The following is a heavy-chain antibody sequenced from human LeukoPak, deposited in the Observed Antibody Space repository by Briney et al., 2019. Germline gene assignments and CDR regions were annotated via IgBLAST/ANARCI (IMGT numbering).Heavy chain of an antibody. Sequence: PGGSLRLSCAASGFTFSSYAMHWVRQAPGKGLGWVAVISYDGSNKYYADSVKGRFTISRDNSKNTLYLQMNSLRAEDTAVYYCARASLSAFDIWGQGTMVTVSS. CDR2: ISYDGSNK. CDR3: ARASLSAFDI. V-gene: IGHV3-30-3*01. J-gene: IGHJ3*02. CDR1: GFTFSSYA.